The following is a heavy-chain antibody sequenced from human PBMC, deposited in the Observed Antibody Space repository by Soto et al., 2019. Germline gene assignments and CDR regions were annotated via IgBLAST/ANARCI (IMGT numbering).Heavy chain of an antibody. D-gene: IGHD4-4*01. CDR3: ARDLDPVYSPNWLDP. CDR1: GYTFTSYG. Sequence: VPLVQSGAEVKKPGASVKVSCKASGYTFTSYGISWVRQAPGQGLEWMGWISAYHGNTNYAQKLQGRFTMTTDTSTSTAYMELRSLRSDDTAVYYCARDLDPVYSPNWLDPWGQGTLVTVSS. CDR2: ISAYHGNT. J-gene: IGHJ5*02. V-gene: IGHV1-18*01.